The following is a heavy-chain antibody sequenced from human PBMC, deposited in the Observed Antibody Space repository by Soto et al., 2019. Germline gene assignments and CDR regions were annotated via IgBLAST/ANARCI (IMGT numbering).Heavy chain of an antibody. CDR1: GGSFSGYY. V-gene: IGHV4-34*01. D-gene: IGHD3-10*01. CDR3: ARVLPPFGELWASAFDI. CDR2: INHSGST. Sequence: SETLSLTCAVYGGSFSGYYWSWIRQPPGKGLEWIGEINHSGSTNYNPSLKSRVTISVDTSKNQFSLKLSSVTAADTAVYYCARVLPPFGELWASAFDIWGQGTMVTVSS. J-gene: IGHJ3*02.